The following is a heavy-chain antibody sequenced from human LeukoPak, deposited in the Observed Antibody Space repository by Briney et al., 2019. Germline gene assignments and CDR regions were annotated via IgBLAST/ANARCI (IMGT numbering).Heavy chain of an antibody. V-gene: IGHV1-2*02. CDR3: ARFDTMVRGDWA. CDR2: IYPNTGGT. D-gene: IGHD3-10*01. Sequence: ASVKVSCRSSGYTFTDYYIHWVRQAPGQGLEWMGWIYPNTGGTNYAQKFQGRVTMTRDTSISTAYMELSRLRFDDTAVYYCARFDTMVRGDWAWGQGTRVTVSS. CDR1: GYTFTDYY. J-gene: IGHJ5*02.